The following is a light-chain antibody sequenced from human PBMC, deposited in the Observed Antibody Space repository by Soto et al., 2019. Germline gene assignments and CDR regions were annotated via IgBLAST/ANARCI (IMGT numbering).Light chain of an antibody. CDR3: QQYGSSGT. J-gene: IGKJ1*01. CDR2: GAS. CDR1: QSVSNNY. V-gene: IGKV3-20*01. Sequence: EIVLTQTPGTLSLSPGERATLSCGASQSVSNNYLAWSQQKPDQAPRLLIYGASNRATGIPDRFSGSGSGTDFTLTISRLEPEDFAVYYCQQYGSSGTFGQGTKVDIK.